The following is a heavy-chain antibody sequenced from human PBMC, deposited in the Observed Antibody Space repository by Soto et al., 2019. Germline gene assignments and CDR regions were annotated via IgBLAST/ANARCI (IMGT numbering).Heavy chain of an antibody. Sequence: EVQLLESGGGLVQPGGSLRLSCAASGFTFSSNAMSWVRQAPGKGLEWVSAISGSGGSTYYADSVKGRFTISRDNSKNTLYLQMNSVRAEDTAVYYCAKVRARYGGPGAFDYWGQGTLVTVSS. J-gene: IGHJ4*02. D-gene: IGHD7-27*01. CDR2: ISGSGGST. CDR3: AKVRARYGGPGAFDY. CDR1: GFTFSSNA. V-gene: IGHV3-23*01.